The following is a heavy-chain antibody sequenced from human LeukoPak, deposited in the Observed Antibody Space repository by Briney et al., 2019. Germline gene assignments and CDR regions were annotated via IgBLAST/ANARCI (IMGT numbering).Heavy chain of an antibody. Sequence: GGSLRLSCAASGFTFSRYSMNWVRQAPGKGLEWVSSISSSGSSIYYADSVKGRFTISRDNAKNSLYLQMNSLRAEDTAVYYCARDKIVGATLFDYWGQGTLVTVSS. CDR2: ISSSGSSI. CDR1: GFTFSRYS. CDR3: ARDKIVGATLFDY. J-gene: IGHJ4*02. V-gene: IGHV3-21*01. D-gene: IGHD1-26*01.